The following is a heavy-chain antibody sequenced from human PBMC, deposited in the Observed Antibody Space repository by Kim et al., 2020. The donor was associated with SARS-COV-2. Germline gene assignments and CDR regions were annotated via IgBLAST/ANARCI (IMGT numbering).Heavy chain of an antibody. Sequence: GGSLRLSCAASGFTFSNSWMTWVRQAPGKGLEWVGRIKSKTDAGTTDHAAPVRGRFSISRDDSLNTLYLQMDSLKTEDTAVYYCTTGPPRRARLVFWGQGTQVTVSS. V-gene: IGHV3-15*01. CDR1: GFTFSNSW. CDR3: TTGPPRRARLVF. CDR2: IKSKTDAGTT. J-gene: IGHJ4*02.